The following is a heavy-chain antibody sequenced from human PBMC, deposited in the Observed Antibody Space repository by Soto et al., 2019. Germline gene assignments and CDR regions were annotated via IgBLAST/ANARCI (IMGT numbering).Heavy chain of an antibody. D-gene: IGHD3-3*01. CDR1: GGTFSSYA. Sequence: SVKVSCKASGGTFSSYAISWVRQAPGQGLEWMGGIIPIFGTANYAQKFQGRVTMTTDTSTSTAYMELRSLRSDDTAVYYCARDLNMKYYDFWSPLPLGSWFDPWGQGTLVTVSS. CDR3: ARDLNMKYYDFWSPLPLGSWFDP. V-gene: IGHV1-69*05. J-gene: IGHJ5*02. CDR2: IIPIFGTA.